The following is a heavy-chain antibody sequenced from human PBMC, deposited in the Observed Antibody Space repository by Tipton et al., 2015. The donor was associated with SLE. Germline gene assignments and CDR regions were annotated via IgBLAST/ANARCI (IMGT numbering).Heavy chain of an antibody. Sequence: TLSLTCSVSGGSISTNYWIWIRQPPGKGLEWIGYISDGGGTNYNPSLKSRVTISIATFKNYFSLRLSSVTAADTAVHFCARAEPKYWLREPNAMDVWGQGTTVNVSS. J-gene: IGHJ6*02. CDR2: ISDGGGT. V-gene: IGHV4-59*01. D-gene: IGHD1-14*01. CDR3: ARAEPKYWLREPNAMDV. CDR1: GGSISTNY.